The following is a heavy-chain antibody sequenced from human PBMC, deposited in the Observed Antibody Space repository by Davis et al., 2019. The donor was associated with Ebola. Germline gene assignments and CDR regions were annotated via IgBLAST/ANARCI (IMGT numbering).Heavy chain of an antibody. D-gene: IGHD6-6*01. V-gene: IGHV4-34*01. CDR1: SGSFSGYY. J-gene: IGHJ5*02. CDR3: ARQLYTGSSADWFDP. CDR2: IYYSGKT. Sequence: MPSETLSLTCAVYSGSFSGYYWSWIRQPPGKGLEWIGSIYYSGKTYYNSSLQSRVTISVDTSKNQFSLKLTSVSAADTAVYYCARQLYTGSSADWFDPWGQGTLVTVSS.